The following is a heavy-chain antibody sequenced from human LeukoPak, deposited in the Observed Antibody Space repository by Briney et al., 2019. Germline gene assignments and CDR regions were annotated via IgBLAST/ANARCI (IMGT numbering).Heavy chain of an antibody. J-gene: IGHJ4*02. Sequence: SETLSLTCTVSGGSISSSSYYWGWIRQPPGKGLEWIGSIYYSGSTYYNPSLKSRVTISVDTSKNQFSLKLSSVTAADTAVYYCASQLWGSSSEKAYFDYWGQGTLVTVSS. CDR2: IYYSGST. D-gene: IGHD6-6*01. CDR3: ASQLWGSSSEKAYFDY. CDR1: GGSISSSSYY. V-gene: IGHV4-39*01.